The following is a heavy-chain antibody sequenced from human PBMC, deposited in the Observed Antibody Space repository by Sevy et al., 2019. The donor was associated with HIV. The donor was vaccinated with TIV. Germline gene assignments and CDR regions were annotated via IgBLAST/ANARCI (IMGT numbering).Heavy chain of an antibody. V-gene: IGHV4-59*01. Sequence: SEALSLTCTVSGGSISSYYWNWIRQPPGKGLEYIGYIHYSGNSDYTPSLKSRVTISLDTSKNQFSLMLSSVTAADTAVYYCARGGPVQQQLDYLDYWGQGTLVTVSS. CDR1: GGSISSYY. J-gene: IGHJ4*02. D-gene: IGHD6-13*01. CDR3: ARGGPVQQQLDYLDY. CDR2: IHYSGNS.